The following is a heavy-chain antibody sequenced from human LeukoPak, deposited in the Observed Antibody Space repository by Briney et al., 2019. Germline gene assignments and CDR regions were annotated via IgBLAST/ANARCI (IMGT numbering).Heavy chain of an antibody. CDR2: IRNGGST. CDR3: AKDALVVVSRYYFDY. V-gene: IGHV3-20*04. J-gene: IGHJ4*02. CDR1: GFPLGSYA. D-gene: IGHD2-15*01. Sequence: GGSLRLSCAASGFPLGSYAMSWVRQAPGKGLEWVSGIRNGGSTNYADSVKGRFTISRDNAKNSLYLQMNSLRAEDTALYYCAKDALVVVSRYYFDYWGQGTLVTVSS.